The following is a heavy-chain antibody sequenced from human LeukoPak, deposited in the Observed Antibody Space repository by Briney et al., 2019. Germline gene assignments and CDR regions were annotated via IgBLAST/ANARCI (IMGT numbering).Heavy chain of an antibody. V-gene: IGHV1-69*04. CDR2: IVPILGIA. CDR3: ARAGGVVTVLRYFDL. CDR1: GYIFTGYY. Sequence: SVKVSCKASGYIFTGYYMHWVRQAPGQGLEWMGRIVPILGIANYAQKFQGRVTITADKSTSTAYMELSSLRSEDKAVYYCARAGGVVTVLRYFDLWGRGTLVTVSS. D-gene: IGHD4-23*01. J-gene: IGHJ2*01.